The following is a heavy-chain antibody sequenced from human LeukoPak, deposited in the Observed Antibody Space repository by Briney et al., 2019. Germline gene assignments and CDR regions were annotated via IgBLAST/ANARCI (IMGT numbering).Heavy chain of an antibody. J-gene: IGHJ4*02. D-gene: IGHD2-21*02. V-gene: IGHV4-34*01. Sequence: SETLSLTCAVYGGSFSGYYWSWIHQPPGKGLEWIGEINHSGSTNYNPSLKSRVTISVDTSKNQFSLKLSSVTAADTAVYYCARGYRGTATLPLESVLDYWGQGTLVTVSS. CDR1: GGSFSGYY. CDR2: INHSGST. CDR3: ARGYRGTATLPLESVLDY.